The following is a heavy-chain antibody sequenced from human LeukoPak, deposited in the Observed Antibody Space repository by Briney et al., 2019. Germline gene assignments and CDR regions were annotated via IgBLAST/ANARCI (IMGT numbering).Heavy chain of an antibody. D-gene: IGHD6-19*01. V-gene: IGHV3-23*01. CDR3: AKGGYSSGWRNYFDY. CDR2: ISGSGTGT. CDR1: GFTFSSYA. J-gene: IGHJ4*02. Sequence: PGGSLRLPCAASGFTFSSYAMSWVRQAPGKGLEWVSTISGSGTGTYYADSVKGRFTISRDNSKYTLYLQMNSLRADDTAVYYCAKGGYSSGWRNYFDYWGQGTLVTVSS.